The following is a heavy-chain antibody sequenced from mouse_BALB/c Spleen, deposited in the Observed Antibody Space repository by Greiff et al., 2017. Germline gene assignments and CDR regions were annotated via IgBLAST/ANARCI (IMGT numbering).Heavy chain of an antibody. CDR1: GYTFTSYW. J-gene: IGHJ4*01. Sequence: VQLQQSGAELARPGASVKMSCKASGYTFTSYWMHWVKQRPGQGLEWIGYINPSTGYTEYNEKFKGKATFTADTSSNTAYMQLSSLTSEDSAVYYCARDDGYYRAMDYWGQGTSVTVSS. CDR2: INPSTGYT. CDR3: ARDDGYYRAMDY. D-gene: IGHD2-3*01. V-gene: IGHV1-4*01.